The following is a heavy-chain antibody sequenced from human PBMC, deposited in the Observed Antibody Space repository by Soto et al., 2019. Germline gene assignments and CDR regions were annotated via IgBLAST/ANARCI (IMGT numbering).Heavy chain of an antibody. CDR1: GFTFSSYW. Sequence: EVQLVESGGGLVQPGGSLRLSCAASGFTFSSYWMHWVRQAPGKGLVWVSRINSDGSSTSYADSVKGRFTVSRDNAKNTLYLQMNSLRAEDTAVYYCARVPRGSDYFDYWGQGTLVTVSS. CDR2: INSDGSST. V-gene: IGHV3-74*01. CDR3: ARVPRGSDYFDY. D-gene: IGHD3-16*01. J-gene: IGHJ4*02.